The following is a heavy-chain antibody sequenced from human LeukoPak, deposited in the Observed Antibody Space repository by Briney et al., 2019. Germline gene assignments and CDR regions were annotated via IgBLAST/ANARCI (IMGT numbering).Heavy chain of an antibody. CDR2: IGNDGKVT. CDR1: GFTFSSYS. J-gene: IGHJ4*02. Sequence: GGSLRLSCAASGFTFSSYSMNWVHQAPGKGLEWVGIIGNDGKVTIYGDSVRGRFTISRDNSRNTLSLQMNGLRSDDTAIYYCAKENGHEYNFIDFLGQGTLVTGSS. CDR3: AKENGHEYNFIDF. D-gene: IGHD1-20*01. V-gene: IGHV3-30*02.